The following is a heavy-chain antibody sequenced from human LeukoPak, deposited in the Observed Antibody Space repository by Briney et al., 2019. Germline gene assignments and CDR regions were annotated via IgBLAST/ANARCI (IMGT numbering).Heavy chain of an antibody. D-gene: IGHD6-13*01. CDR1: GYTFTGYY. CDR2: INPNSGGT. J-gene: IGHJ4*02. CDR3: ARGGRAPAGYSSSWSDY. Sequence: ASVKVSCKASGYTFTGYYIHWVRQAPGQGLEWMGRINPNSGGTNYAQKFQGRVTMTRDTSISTVYMELSSLRSEDTAVYYCARGGRAPAGYSSSWSDYWGQGTLVTVSS. V-gene: IGHV1-2*06.